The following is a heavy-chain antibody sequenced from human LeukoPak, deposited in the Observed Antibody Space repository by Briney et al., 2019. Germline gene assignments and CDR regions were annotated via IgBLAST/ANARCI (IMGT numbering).Heavy chain of an antibody. Sequence: GGSLRLSCAASGFTVSGTYMSWVRQAPGKGLEWVSVIYSAGDTFSADSVKGRFTISRDNSKNTVYLQMNSLRAEDTAVYYCAKDYSSSSRYFQHWGQGTLVTVSS. J-gene: IGHJ1*01. CDR1: GFTVSGTY. V-gene: IGHV3-53*05. CDR2: IYSAGDT. CDR3: AKDYSSSSRYFQH. D-gene: IGHD6-6*01.